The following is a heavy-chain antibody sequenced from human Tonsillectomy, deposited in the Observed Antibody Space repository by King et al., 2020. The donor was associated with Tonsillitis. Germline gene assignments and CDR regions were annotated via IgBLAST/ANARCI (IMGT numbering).Heavy chain of an antibody. CDR3: DAQVQVHRRGYPYYYGRDV. CDR2: IKSNTDGGTT. V-gene: IGHV3-15*01. Sequence: VQLVESGGGLVEPGGSLRLSCAASGFSLTNAWMSWVRQAPGKGPEWVGRIKSNTDGGTTDYAAPVKGRFSISRDESKNTLYLQMNSLKTEDTAVYYCDAQVQVHRRGYPYYYGRDVWGQGTTVTVSS. CDR1: GFSLTNAW. J-gene: IGHJ6*02. D-gene: IGHD1-1*01.